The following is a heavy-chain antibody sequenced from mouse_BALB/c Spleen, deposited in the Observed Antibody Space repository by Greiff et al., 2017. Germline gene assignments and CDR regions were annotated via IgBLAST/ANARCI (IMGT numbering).Heavy chain of an antibody. Sequence: EVKLVESGGGLVQPGGSRKLSCAASGFTFSSFGMHWVRQAPEKGLEWVAYISSGSSTIYYADTVKGRFTISRDNPKNTLFLQMTSLRSEDTAMYYCARSDYRSWFAYWGQGTLVTVSA. V-gene: IGHV5-17*02. CDR1: GFTFSSFG. CDR2: ISSGSSTI. D-gene: IGHD2-14*01. J-gene: IGHJ3*01. CDR3: ARSDYRSWFAY.